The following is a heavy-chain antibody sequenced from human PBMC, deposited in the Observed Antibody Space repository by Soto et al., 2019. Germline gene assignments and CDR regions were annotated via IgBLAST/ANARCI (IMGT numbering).Heavy chain of an antibody. CDR1: VSFGTCY. V-gene: IGHV4-59*01. CDR3: AREGGGYRFDR. Sequence: QVQLQESGPGLVQPSETLSLTCVGVSFGTCYWGWIRQPPGKGLEWLGYIFSSEHFQYNPSLKSRLTISVDPSKNLVSLRLTSVTAADTAVYYCAREGGGYRFDRWGQGTLVTVSS. J-gene: IGHJ4*02. CDR2: IFSSEHF. D-gene: IGHD3-16*02.